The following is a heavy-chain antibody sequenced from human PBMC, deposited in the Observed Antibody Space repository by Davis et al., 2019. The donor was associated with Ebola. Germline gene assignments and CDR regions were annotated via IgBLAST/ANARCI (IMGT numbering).Heavy chain of an antibody. CDR3: ARVFEGWSTTSYLVPFDY. J-gene: IGHJ4*02. CDR1: GYPFYTHG. Sequence: ASVKVSCKTSGYPFYTHGIGWVRQAPGQGLEWMGWINILSGRTKYAPKFEDRVTMTSDTSTTTAYMELRSLRSDDTAVFYCARVFEGWSTTSYLVPFDYWGQGTLVTVSS. D-gene: IGHD3-10*01. V-gene: IGHV1-18*01. CDR2: INILSGRT.